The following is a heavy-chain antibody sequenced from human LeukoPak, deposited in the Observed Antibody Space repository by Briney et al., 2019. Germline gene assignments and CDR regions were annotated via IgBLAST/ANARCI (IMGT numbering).Heavy chain of an antibody. Sequence: SETLSLTCTVSGGSISSYYWSWIRQPPGKGLEWIGYIYYSGSTNYNPSLKSRVTISVDTSKNQFSLKLTSVTAADTAVYYCARHGRDVLQFLEWFGGFEFWGQGTLVTVSS. J-gene: IGHJ4*02. CDR1: GGSISSYY. D-gene: IGHD3-3*01. V-gene: IGHV4-59*08. CDR3: ARHGRDVLQFLEWFGGFEF. CDR2: IYYSGST.